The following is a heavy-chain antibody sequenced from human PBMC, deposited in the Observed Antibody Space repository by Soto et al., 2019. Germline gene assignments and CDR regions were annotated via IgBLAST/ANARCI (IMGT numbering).Heavy chain of an antibody. CDR2: IYYSGST. Sequence: SETLSLTCTVSGGSISSGGYYWSWIRQHPGKGLEWIGYIYYSGSTYYNPSLKSRVTISVDTSKNQFSLKLSSVTAADTAVYYCARAPTSNYDFWSDYYPEPYGMDVWGQGTTVTVSS. D-gene: IGHD3-3*01. V-gene: IGHV4-31*03. CDR1: GGSISSGGYY. CDR3: ARAPTSNYDFWSDYYPEPYGMDV. J-gene: IGHJ6*02.